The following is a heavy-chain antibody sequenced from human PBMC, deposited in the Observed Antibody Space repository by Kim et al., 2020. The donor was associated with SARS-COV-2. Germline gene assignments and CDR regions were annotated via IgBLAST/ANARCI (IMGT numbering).Heavy chain of an antibody. V-gene: IGHV3-7*01. J-gene: IGHJ5*01. D-gene: IGHD3-10*01. CDR2: LSEDGSEK. CDR1: GYTFNCCW. Sequence: GGSLRLSCAASGYTFNCCWMTWVRQAPGKGLEWVASLSEDGSEKHYVDSVKGRFTISRDNARNTLHLQMNNLRAEDTAVYYCTRYRGPDSWGQGALVTVS. CDR3: TRYRGPDS.